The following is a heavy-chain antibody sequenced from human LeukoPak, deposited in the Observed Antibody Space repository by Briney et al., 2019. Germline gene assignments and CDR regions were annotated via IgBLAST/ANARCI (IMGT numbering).Heavy chain of an antibody. D-gene: IGHD5-12*01. CDR3: ARTLRNSGYDYRGAFDI. J-gene: IGHJ3*02. V-gene: IGHV1-2*02. CDR2: INPNSGGT. CDR1: GYTFTGYY. Sequence: ASVKVSCKASGYTFTGYYMHWVRQAPGQGLEWLGWINPNSGGTNYAQMFQGRVTMTMDTSISTAYMELSSLRSDDTAVYYCARTLRNSGYDYRGAFDIWGQGTMVTVSS.